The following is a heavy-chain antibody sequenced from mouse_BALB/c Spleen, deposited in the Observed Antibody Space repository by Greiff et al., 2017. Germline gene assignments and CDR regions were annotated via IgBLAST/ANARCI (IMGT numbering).Heavy chain of an antibody. V-gene: IGHV1-9*01. Sequence: QVHVKQSGAELMKPGASVKISCKATGYTFSSYWIEWVKQRPGHGLEWIGEILPGSGSTNYNEKFKGKATFTADTSSNTAYMQLSSLTSEDSAVYYCARWAATSYAMDYWGQGTSVTVSS. D-gene: IGHD1-2*01. J-gene: IGHJ4*01. CDR1: GYTFSSYW. CDR2: ILPGSGST. CDR3: ARWAATSYAMDY.